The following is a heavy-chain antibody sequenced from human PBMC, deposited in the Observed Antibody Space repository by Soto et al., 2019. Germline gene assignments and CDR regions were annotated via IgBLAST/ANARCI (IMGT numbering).Heavy chain of an antibody. V-gene: IGHV4-31*03. D-gene: IGHD4-17*01. CDR2: IHYGGST. Sequence: QVQLQESGPGLVKPSQTLSLTCTVSGGSISSGRYYWGWIRQLPGKGLEWIGYIHYGGSTYYNPSLKSRITISIDTSENQFSLSLTSATAADTAVYYCARALDKPGDYRNWFDPWGQGTLVTVSS. CDR1: GGSISSGRYY. CDR3: ARALDKPGDYRNWFDP. J-gene: IGHJ5*02.